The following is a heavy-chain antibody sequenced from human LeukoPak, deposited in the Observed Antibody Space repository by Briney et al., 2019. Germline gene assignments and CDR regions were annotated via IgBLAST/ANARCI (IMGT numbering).Heavy chain of an antibody. CDR1: GGSISGYH. V-gene: IGHV4-59*01. CDR2: IYYSGSS. CDR3: ARVPRSYYYYYYMDV. J-gene: IGHJ6*03. Sequence: PSETLSLTCNVSGGSISGYHWSWVRQPPGKGLEWLGYIYYSGSSNYNPSLKSRVTMSADTSKNQFSLKLSSVTAADTAVYYCARVPRSYYYYYYMDVWGKGTTVTVSS.